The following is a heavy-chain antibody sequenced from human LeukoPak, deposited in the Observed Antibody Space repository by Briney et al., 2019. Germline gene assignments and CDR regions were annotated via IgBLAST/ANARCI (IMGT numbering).Heavy chain of an antibody. J-gene: IGHJ5*02. V-gene: IGHV1-18*01. CDR3: ARDRFLEWGNWFDP. CDR2: ISAYNGNT. D-gene: IGHD3-3*01. Sequence: ASVKVSCKASGYTFTSYGISWVRQAPGQGLEWMRWISAYNGNTNYAQKLQGRVTMTTDTSTSTAYMELRSLRSDDTAVYYCARDRFLEWGNWFDPWGQGTLVTVSS. CDR1: GYTFTSYG.